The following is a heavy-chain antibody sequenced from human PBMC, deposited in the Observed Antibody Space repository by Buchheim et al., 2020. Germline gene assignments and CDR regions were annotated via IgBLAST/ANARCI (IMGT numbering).Heavy chain of an antibody. CDR2: ISSSGSTI. Sequence: EVQLVESGGGLVQPGGSLRLSCAASGFTFSSYEMNWVRQAPGKGLEWVSYISSSGSTIYYADSVKGRFTISRDNAKNSLYLQMNSLRAEDTAVYYCARDRASSGYYSSNWFDPWGQGTL. V-gene: IGHV3-48*03. D-gene: IGHD3-3*01. CDR1: GFTFSSYE. J-gene: IGHJ5*02. CDR3: ARDRASSGYYSSNWFDP.